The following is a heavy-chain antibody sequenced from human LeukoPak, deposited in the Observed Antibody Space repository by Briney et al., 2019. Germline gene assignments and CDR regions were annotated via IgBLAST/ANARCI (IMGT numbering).Heavy chain of an antibody. CDR2: ISNKGGST. D-gene: IGHD1-26*01. Sequence: PGGSLRHSCSASGFTFSSYGMHWVRQAPGKGLEYVSGISNKGGSTYYADSVKGRFTISRDNSKNTLHLQMSSLRADDTAVYYCVKSGTWADFDSWGQGTLVTVSS. V-gene: IGHV3-64D*09. J-gene: IGHJ4*02. CDR1: GFTFSSYG. CDR3: VKSGTWADFDS.